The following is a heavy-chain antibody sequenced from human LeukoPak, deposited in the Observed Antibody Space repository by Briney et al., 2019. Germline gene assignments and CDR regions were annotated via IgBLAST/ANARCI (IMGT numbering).Heavy chain of an antibody. CDR1: GYTFTSYA. CDR2: INAGNGNT. V-gene: IGHV1-3*03. D-gene: IGHD4-17*01. CDR3: ARLYGDYGNYFDY. Sequence: ASVKVSCKASGYTFTSYAMHWVRQAPGQRLEWMGWINAGNGNTKYSQEFQGRVTITRDTSASTAYMELSSLRSEDMAVYYCARLYGDYGNYFDYWGQGTLVTVSS. J-gene: IGHJ4*02.